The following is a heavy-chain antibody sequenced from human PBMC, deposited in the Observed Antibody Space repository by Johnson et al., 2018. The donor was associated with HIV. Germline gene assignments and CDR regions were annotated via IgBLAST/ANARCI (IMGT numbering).Heavy chain of an antibody. CDR2: ISYDGSNK. V-gene: IGHV3-30-3*01. CDR1: GFTFSSYA. Sequence: QVQLVESGGGVVQPGRSLRLSCAASGFTFSSYAMHWVRQAPGKGLAWVAVISYDGSNKYYADSVKGRFTISRDNSKNTLYLQMNSLRAEDTAVYYCAKADHSSGWYLAFDIWGQGTMVTVSS. D-gene: IGHD6-19*01. J-gene: IGHJ3*02. CDR3: AKADHSSGWYLAFDI.